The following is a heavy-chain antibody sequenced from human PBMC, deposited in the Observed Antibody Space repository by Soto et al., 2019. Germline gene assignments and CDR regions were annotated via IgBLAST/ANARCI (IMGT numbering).Heavy chain of an antibody. CDR3: ARGWGYYGMDV. CDR1: GGSTSSDDYY. Sequence: SEPLSLTCTVSGGSTSSDDYYWNWIRQRPGKGLEWIGNIYYRGNTNYNPSLKSRIIMSMDMSENQFSLELTSVTAADTAVYYCARGWGYYGMDVWGQGTTVTVS. V-gene: IGHV4-31*03. CDR2: IYYRGNT. D-gene: IGHD3-16*01. J-gene: IGHJ6*02.